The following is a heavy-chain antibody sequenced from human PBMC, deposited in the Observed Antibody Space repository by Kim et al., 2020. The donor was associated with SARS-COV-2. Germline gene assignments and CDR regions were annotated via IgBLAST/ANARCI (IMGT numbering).Heavy chain of an antibody. CDR1: GFTFSSYG. V-gene: IGHV3-33*01. J-gene: IGHJ6*02. D-gene: IGHD3-22*01. CDR3: ARDRLYYYDSSGYYFNPDYDYGMDV. Sequence: GGSLRLSCAASGFTFSSYGMHWVRQAPGKGLEWVAVIWYDGSNKYYADSVKGRFTISRDNSKNTLYLQMNSLRAEDTAVYYCARDRLYYYDSSGYYFNPDYDYGMDVGGQGTTVTVSS. CDR2: IWYDGSNK.